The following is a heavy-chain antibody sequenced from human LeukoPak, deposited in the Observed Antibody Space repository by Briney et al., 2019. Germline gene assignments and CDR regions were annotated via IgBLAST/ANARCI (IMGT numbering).Heavy chain of an antibody. CDR3: AKATTVTYVLGY. CDR2: ISYDGSNK. CDR1: GFTFSSYG. V-gene: IGHV3-30*18. D-gene: IGHD4-17*01. J-gene: IGHJ4*02. Sequence: PGGSLRLSCAASGFTFSSYGMHWVRQAPGKGLEWVAVISYDGSNKYYADSVKGRFTISRDNSKNTLYLQMNSLRAEDTAVYYCAKATTVTYVLGYWGQGTLVTVSS.